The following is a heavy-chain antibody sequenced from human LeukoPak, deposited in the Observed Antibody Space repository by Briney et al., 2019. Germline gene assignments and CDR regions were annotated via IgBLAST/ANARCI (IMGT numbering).Heavy chain of an antibody. Sequence: GRSLRLSCAASGFTFSSYAMHWVRQAPGKGLEWVAVISYDGSNKYYADSVKGRFTISRDNSKNTLYLQMNSLRAEDTAVYYCAKRSSEYSSGWYSGDAFDIWGQGTMVTVSS. CDR1: GFTFSSYA. J-gene: IGHJ3*02. CDR3: AKRSSEYSSGWYSGDAFDI. CDR2: ISYDGSNK. V-gene: IGHV3-30*04. D-gene: IGHD6-19*01.